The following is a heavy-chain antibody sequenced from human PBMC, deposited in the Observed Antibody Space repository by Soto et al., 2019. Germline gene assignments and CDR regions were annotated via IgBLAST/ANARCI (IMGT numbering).Heavy chain of an antibody. V-gene: IGHV1-3*01. CDR2: INDGNGNT. D-gene: IGHD2-2*02. CDR3: ASSFTVPAAIGY. CDR1: GYTFTSYA. J-gene: IGHJ4*02. Sequence: QVQLVQSGAEVKKPGASVKVSCKASGYTFTSYALHWVRQAPGQRLEWMGWINDGNGNTKYSQKFQGRVTITRDTAASTADMELSSLRSEDTAVYYWASSFTVPAAIGYCGQGTLVTVSS.